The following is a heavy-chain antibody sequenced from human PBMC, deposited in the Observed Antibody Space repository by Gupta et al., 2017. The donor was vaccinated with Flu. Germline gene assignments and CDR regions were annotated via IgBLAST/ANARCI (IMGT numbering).Heavy chain of an antibody. J-gene: IGHJ6*03. CDR3: ARMGPAGEYYYHYMDV. CDR2: ISSSGNYI. CDR1: GFTLSGYS. V-gene: IGHV3-21*01. Sequence: EVQLVESGGGLVKSGGSLRLSCAASGFTLSGYSMNWVRQAPGKGLEWVSSISSSGNYIDYADSLKGRFIISRDDAKNSLYLQMTSLRAEDTAVYYCARMGPAGEYYYHYMDVWGKGTTVTGSS. D-gene: IGHD3-16*01.